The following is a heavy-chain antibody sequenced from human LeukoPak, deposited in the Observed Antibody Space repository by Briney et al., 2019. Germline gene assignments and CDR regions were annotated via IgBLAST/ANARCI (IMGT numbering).Heavy chain of an antibody. CDR1: GGSISSSSYY. CDR3: ASEYSYGYRRLDY. Sequence: SETLSLTCTVSGGSISSSSYYWGWIRQPLGKGLEWIGSIYYSGSTYYNPSLKSRVTISVDTSKNQFSLKLSSVTAADTAVYYCASEYSYGYRRLDYWGQGTLVTVSS. CDR2: IYYSGST. D-gene: IGHD5-18*01. J-gene: IGHJ4*02. V-gene: IGHV4-39*01.